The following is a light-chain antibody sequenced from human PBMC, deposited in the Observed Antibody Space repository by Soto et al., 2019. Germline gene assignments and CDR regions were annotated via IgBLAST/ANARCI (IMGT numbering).Light chain of an antibody. V-gene: IGKV3-15*01. J-gene: IGKJ1*01. CDR2: GAS. CDR3: KQYNNWPRT. Sequence: DIVMTQSPVTLSVSPGDRATLSCRASQSVGHNLAWFQQKPGQAPRLLIYGASAGATGIPDRFSGSGFGTEFTLTISSLQSKVWAFYYCKQYNNWPRTFGQGTKVEMK. CDR1: QSVGHN.